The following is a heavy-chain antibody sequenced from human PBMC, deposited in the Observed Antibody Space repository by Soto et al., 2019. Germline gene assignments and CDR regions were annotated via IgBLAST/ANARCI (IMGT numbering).Heavy chain of an antibody. D-gene: IGHD6-13*01. V-gene: IGHV4-39*01. CDR3: ARHVPPHFNSSSWYYFDY. CDR2: IYYSGST. J-gene: IGHJ4*02. CDR1: GGSISSSSYY. Sequence: SETLSLTCTVSGGSISSSSYYWGWIRQPPGKGLEWIGSIYYSGSTYYNPSLKSRVTISVDTSKNQFSLKLSSVTAADTAVYYCARHVPPHFNSSSWYYFDYWGQGTLVTVSS.